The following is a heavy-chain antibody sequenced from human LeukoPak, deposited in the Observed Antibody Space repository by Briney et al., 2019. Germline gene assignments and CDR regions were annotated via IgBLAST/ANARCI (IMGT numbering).Heavy chain of an antibody. CDR3: AKDTDYGDYGGWLDP. CDR2: ISWNSGSV. CDR1: GFTFDDYA. V-gene: IGHV3-9*01. J-gene: IGHJ5*02. Sequence: GRSLRLSCAASGFTFDDYAMHWVRHAPGKGLEWVSGISWNSGSVGYADSVKSRFTISRDNAKNSLYLQMNSLRAEDTALYYCAKDTDYGDYGGWLDPWGQGTLVTVSS. D-gene: IGHD4-17*01.